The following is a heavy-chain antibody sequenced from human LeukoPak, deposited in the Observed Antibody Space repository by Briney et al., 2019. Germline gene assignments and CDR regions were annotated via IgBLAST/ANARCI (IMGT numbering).Heavy chain of an antibody. CDR1: GYTLTELS. CDR3: ARVRNYHFDS. CDR2: FDPEDGET. J-gene: IGHJ4*02. V-gene: IGHV1-24*01. D-gene: IGHD1-14*01. Sequence: ASVKVSCKVSGYTLTELSMHWVRQAPGKGLEWMGGFDPEDGETIYAQKFQGRVTITWNTSISTAYMELSSLRSEDTAVYYCARVRNYHFDSWGQGTLVTVSS.